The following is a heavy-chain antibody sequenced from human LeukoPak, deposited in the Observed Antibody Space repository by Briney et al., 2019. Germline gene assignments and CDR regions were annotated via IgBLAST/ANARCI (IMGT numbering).Heavy chain of an antibody. CDR2: IYYNGST. D-gene: IGHD5-18*01. Sequence: PSETLSLTCTVSGGSISTYYWTWIRQPPGKGLEWIGYIYYNGSTNYNPSLKGRVTISLDTSKNQFSLRLTSVTAADTAVFYCARGTMDTAMVILTHWGQGALVTVSS. V-gene: IGHV4-59*01. CDR1: GGSISTYY. J-gene: IGHJ4*02. CDR3: ARGTMDTAMVILTH.